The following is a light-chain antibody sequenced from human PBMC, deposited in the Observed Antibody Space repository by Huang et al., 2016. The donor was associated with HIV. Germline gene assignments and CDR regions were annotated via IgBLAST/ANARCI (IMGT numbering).Light chain of an antibody. CDR3: QQYGSSPIT. CDR1: QTISNTY. V-gene: IGKV3-20*01. CDR2: GAS. J-gene: IGKJ4*02. Sequence: EVVLTQSPDTLSLSPGERATLSCRATQTISNTYLAWYQQKSGQTPRLLIDGASNRATAVPDRVRGSGCGTHCTLTISGLQPEDFTVYYCQQYGSSPITFGGGTKVGIK.